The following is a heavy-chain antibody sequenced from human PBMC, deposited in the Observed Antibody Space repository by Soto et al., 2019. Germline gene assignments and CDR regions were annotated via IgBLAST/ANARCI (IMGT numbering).Heavy chain of an antibody. D-gene: IGHD6-13*01. Sequence: QVQLVQSGAEVKKPGASVKVSCKTSGYTFTSYAISWVRQAPGQGLEWMGWISAYNGNTHYAQKLQGRVTMTTDTSTSTAYMELSSLRSDDTAVYYCARDLAAAGPFDYWGQGTLVTVSS. CDR3: ARDLAAAGPFDY. J-gene: IGHJ4*02. V-gene: IGHV1-18*01. CDR2: ISAYNGNT. CDR1: GYTFTSYA.